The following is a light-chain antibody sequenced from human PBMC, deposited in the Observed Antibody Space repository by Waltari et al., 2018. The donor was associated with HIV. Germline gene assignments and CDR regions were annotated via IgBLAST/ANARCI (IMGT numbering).Light chain of an antibody. J-gene: IGLJ1*01. CDR2: EVN. V-gene: IGLV2-8*01. CDR1: ISDVGIYDY. Sequence: SALTQPPSASGSPGQSVTISCTGTISDVGIYDYVSWYQLHPGQAPKLIIFEVNTRPSGVPDRFVGSKSGSAASLTVSGLQAEDEADYYCCSYAGGNNFVFGTGTKVTVL. CDR3: CSYAGGNNFV.